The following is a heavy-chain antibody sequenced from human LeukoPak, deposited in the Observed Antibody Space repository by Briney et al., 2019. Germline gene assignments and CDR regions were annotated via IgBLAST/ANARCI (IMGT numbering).Heavy chain of an antibody. CDR2: ITRMSGAT. CDR1: RYTPTEYY. D-gene: IGHD3-16*01. Sequence: AAVKVSCVASRYTPTEYYVHWVPPAPGEGGEWMGWITRMSGATNIAQKFRGRVTLTSDTSINIHYMELTAQTSADTAVYYCVSWGGGRSDWASFYHWGQGTLVTVSS. J-gene: IGHJ4*02. V-gene: IGHV1-2*02. CDR3: VSWGGGRSDWASFYH.